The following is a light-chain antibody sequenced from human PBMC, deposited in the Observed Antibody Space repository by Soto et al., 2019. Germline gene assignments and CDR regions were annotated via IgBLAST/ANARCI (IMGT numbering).Light chain of an antibody. Sequence: QSALTQPASVSGSPGQSITISCTGTSSDVGAYDYVSWYQQHPDKAPKLMIYEVSHRPSGVSNRFYGSKSVNTATLTISGLQAEDGADYYCSSYTSSSTRVFGTGTKVTVL. CDR3: SSYTSSSTRV. J-gene: IGLJ1*01. CDR2: EVS. CDR1: SSDVGAYDY. V-gene: IGLV2-14*03.